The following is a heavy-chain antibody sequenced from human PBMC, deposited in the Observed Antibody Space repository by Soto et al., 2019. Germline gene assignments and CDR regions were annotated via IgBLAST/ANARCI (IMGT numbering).Heavy chain of an antibody. CDR1: GYNFACYW. Sequence: PGESLKISCNGSGYNFACYWIAWVRQMPGKGLELMGIIYPSDSDTRYRPSFQGQVTISADKSISSAYLQWSSLRASDTDMYYCARGGVSTSTFDYWGQGTPVTVSS. CDR2: IYPSDSDT. D-gene: IGHD3-3*01. CDR3: ARGGVSTSTFDY. J-gene: IGHJ4*02. V-gene: IGHV5-51*01.